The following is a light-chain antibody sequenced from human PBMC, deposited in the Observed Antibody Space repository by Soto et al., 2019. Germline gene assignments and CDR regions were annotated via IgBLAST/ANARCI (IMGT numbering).Light chain of an antibody. J-gene: IGKJ5*01. CDR1: QTISSW. CDR2: KAS. CDR3: QQQNSFSIT. Sequence: DIKMTQSPSTLSGSVGDRVTITCRASQTISSWLAWYQQKPGKAPKLLIYKASSLESGVPPRFSGSGSGTEFTLTINSLQADDFATYYCQQQNSFSITFGQGTRLEIK. V-gene: IGKV1-5*03.